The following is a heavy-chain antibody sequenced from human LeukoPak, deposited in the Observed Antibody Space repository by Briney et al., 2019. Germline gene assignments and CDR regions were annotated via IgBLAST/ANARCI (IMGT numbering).Heavy chain of an antibody. J-gene: IGHJ4*02. CDR2: IYPGDSDT. CDR1: GYSFTSYW. D-gene: IGHD1-20*01. CDR3: ARRGYNWNDSIYYFDY. Sequence: GESLKIPCKGSGYSFTSYWIGWVRQMPGKGLEWMGIIYPGDSDTRYSPSFQGQVTISADKSISTAYLQWSSLKASDTAMYYCARRGYNWNDSIYYFDYWGQGTLVTVSS. V-gene: IGHV5-51*01.